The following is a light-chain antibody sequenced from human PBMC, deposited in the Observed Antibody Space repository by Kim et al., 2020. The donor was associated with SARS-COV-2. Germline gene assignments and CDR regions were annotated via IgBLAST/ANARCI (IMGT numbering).Light chain of an antibody. CDR3: QQSDNLPFT. CDR2: DAS. Sequence: SASVGEEVTITCQASQVISNYLNWYQQKPGKAPKLLIYDASNLETGVPSRFSGSGSGTDFTFTISSLQPGDIATYYCQQSDNLPFTFGQGTKLEIK. J-gene: IGKJ2*01. CDR1: QVISNY. V-gene: IGKV1-33*01.